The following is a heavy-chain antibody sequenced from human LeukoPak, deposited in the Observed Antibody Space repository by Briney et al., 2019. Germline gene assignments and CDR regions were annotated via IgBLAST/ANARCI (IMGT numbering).Heavy chain of an antibody. Sequence: GGSLRLSCAASGFTFSSYWMHWVRQAPGKGLVWVSRINSDGSTTSYADSVKGRFTISRDNAKNSLYLQMNSLRAEDTAVYYCARDGVVVAAHKYYYMDVWGKGTTVTISS. D-gene: IGHD2-15*01. V-gene: IGHV3-74*01. J-gene: IGHJ6*03. CDR2: INSDGSTT. CDR3: ARDGVVVAAHKYYYMDV. CDR1: GFTFSSYW.